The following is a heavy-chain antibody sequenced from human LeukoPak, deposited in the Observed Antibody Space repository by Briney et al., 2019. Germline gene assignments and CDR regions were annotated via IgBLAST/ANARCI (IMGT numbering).Heavy chain of an antibody. CDR1: GFTFSSYW. J-gene: IGHJ4*02. CDR3: ARGAHVLMVYAPFDY. Sequence: HPGRSLRLSCAASGFTFSSYWMHWVRHAPGKGLVWVSSMSTDGSSTTYAESVRGRFTISRDNAKNTLYLQMNSLRAEDTAVYYCARGAHVLMVYAPFDYWGQGTLVTVSS. V-gene: IGHV3-74*03. D-gene: IGHD2-8*01. CDR2: MSTDGSST.